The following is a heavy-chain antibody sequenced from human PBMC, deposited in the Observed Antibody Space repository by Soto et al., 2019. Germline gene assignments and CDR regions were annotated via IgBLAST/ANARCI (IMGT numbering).Heavy chain of an antibody. V-gene: IGHV5-51*01. D-gene: IGHD6-13*01. CDR1: GYSFTTYW. CDR2: IYPGDSDT. CDR3: ARKDIAGNSVDF. J-gene: IGHJ4*02. Sequence: GESLKISCKASGYSFTTYWIGWVGQMPGKGLEWMGIIYPGDSDTRYSPSFQGQVTNSADKSISTAYLQWSSLKASDSAMFYCARKDIAGNSVDFWGQGTLVTVSS.